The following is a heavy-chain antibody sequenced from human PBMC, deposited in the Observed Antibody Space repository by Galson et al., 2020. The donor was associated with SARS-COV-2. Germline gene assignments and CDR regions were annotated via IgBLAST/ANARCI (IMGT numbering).Heavy chain of an antibody. D-gene: IGHD6-13*01. Sequence: GGSLRLSCAASGFTLGSFAMNWVRQTPGKGLEWVSSISSASSYKYDADSVKGRFTISRDNSKNSLYLQMNSLRAEDSAVYFCARSRTAAVGRVAFEIGGRGKRVAVSS. CDR1: GFTLGSFA. CDR2: ISSASSYK. V-gene: IGHV3-21*01. CDR3: ARSRTAAVGRVAFEI. J-gene: IGHJ3*02.